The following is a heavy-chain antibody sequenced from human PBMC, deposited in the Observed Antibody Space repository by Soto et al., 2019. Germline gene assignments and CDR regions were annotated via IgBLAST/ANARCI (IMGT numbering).Heavy chain of an antibody. D-gene: IGHD6-13*01. CDR2: ISYDGSNK. V-gene: IGHV3-30-3*01. CDR3: ARDGWRYSSSWNFDY. J-gene: IGHJ4*02. CDR1: GFTFSSYA. Sequence: VQLVESGGGVVQPGRSLRLSCAASGFTFSSYAMHWVRQAPGKGLEWVAVISYDGSNKYYADSVKGRFTISRDNSKNTLYLQMNSLRAEDTAVYYCARDGWRYSSSWNFDYWGQGTLVTVSS.